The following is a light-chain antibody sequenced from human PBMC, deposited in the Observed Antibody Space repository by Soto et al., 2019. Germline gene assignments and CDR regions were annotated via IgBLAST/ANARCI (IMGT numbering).Light chain of an antibody. CDR1: QDISNS. CDR2: DAS. CDR3: QHCDSLPLT. J-gene: IGKJ5*01. Sequence: IQMTQSPSSLSASAVDRVTISCQASQDISNSLNWYQQKPGDAPKLLIYDASNLETGGPSRFSGSGSVTDFTFTISSLQPEDIATYYCQHCDSLPLTFGQGTRLEIK. V-gene: IGKV1-33*01.